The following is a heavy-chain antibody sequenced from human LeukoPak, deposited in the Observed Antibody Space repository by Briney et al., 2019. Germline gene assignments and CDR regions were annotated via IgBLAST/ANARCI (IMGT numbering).Heavy chain of an antibody. CDR3: ARGRIAAAGFYYYYYGMDV. J-gene: IGHJ6*02. Sequence: ASVKVSCKASGYTFTGYYMHWVRQAHGQGLEWMGWINPNSGGTNYAQKFQGRVTMTRDTSISTAYMELSRLRSDDTAVYYCARGRIAAAGFYYYYYGMDVWGQGTTVTVSS. D-gene: IGHD6-13*01. CDR1: GYTFTGYY. V-gene: IGHV1-2*02. CDR2: INPNSGGT.